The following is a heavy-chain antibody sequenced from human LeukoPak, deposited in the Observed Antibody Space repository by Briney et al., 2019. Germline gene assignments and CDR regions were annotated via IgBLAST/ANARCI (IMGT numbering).Heavy chain of an antibody. V-gene: IGHV3-21*01. CDR2: ISSSSSYL. J-gene: IGHJ4*02. CDR3: AREKKESYYDFWSGYYHFDY. D-gene: IGHD3-3*01. CDR1: GFTVSSNY. Sequence: GGSLRLSCAASGFTVSSNYMSWVRQAPGKGLEWVSSISSSSSYLYYADSVKGRFTISRDNAKNSLYLQMNSLRAEDTAVYYCAREKKESYYDFWSGYYHFDYWGQGTLVTVSS.